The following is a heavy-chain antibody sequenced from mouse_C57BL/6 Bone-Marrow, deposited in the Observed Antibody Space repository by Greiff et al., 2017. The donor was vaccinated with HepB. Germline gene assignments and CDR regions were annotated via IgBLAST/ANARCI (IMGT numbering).Heavy chain of an antibody. CDR2: ISDGGSYT. CDR3: ARERHYFDY. CDR1: GFTFSSYA. Sequence: EVQLQQSGGGLVKPGGSLKLSCAASGFTFSSYAMSWVRQTPEKRLEWVATISDGGSYTYYPDNVKGRFTISRDNAKNNLYLQMSHLKSEDTAMYYCARERHYFDYWGQGTTLTVSS. J-gene: IGHJ2*01. V-gene: IGHV5-4*01.